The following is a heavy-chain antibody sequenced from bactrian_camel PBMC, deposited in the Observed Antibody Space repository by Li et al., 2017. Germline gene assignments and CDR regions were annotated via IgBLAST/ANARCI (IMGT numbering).Heavy chain of an antibody. CDR3: AAGEEYGGSWSQCSFRAHFVY. CDR2: IDRGGRT. D-gene: IGHD6*01. Sequence: HVQLVESGGGSVQAGGSLRPSCAASGYTVSTYCMAWFRQTPGKEREGVAVIDRGGRTSYADSVKGRFTVSKDNAKNTLYLQMNSLKPEDTAMYYCAAGEEYGGSWSQCSFRAHFVYWGQGTQVTVS. V-gene: IGHV3S26*01. CDR1: GYTVSTYC. J-gene: IGHJ4*01.